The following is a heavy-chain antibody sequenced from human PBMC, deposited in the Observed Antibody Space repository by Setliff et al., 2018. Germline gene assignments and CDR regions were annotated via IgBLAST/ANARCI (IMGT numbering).Heavy chain of an antibody. Sequence: SVKVSCKASGGTFSSYAISWVRQAPGQGLEWMGGIIPIFGTANYAQKFQGRVTITADESTSTAYMELSSLRSEDTAVYYCARGERSSSFRPLYYYYYYMDVWGKGTTVTVSS. CDR2: IIPIFGTA. CDR1: GGTFSSYA. CDR3: ARGERSSSFRPLYYYYYYMDV. V-gene: IGHV1-69*13. D-gene: IGHD6-6*01. J-gene: IGHJ6*03.